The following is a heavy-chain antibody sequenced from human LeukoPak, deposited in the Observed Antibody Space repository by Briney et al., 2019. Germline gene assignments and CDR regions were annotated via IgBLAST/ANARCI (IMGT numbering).Heavy chain of an antibody. V-gene: IGHV4-59*12. CDR3: ARLMYSCYEGLDYYFNYIDV. CDR2: IYYSGST. D-gene: IGHD5-12*01. J-gene: IGHJ6*03. CDR1: GGSISSYY. Sequence: SETLSLTCTVSGGSISSYYWSWIRQPPGKGLEWIGSIYYSGSTNYNPSLKSRVTMSVDTSKNQFSLNLSSVTAADTAVYYCARLMYSCYEGLDYYFNYIDVWGKGTTVTISS.